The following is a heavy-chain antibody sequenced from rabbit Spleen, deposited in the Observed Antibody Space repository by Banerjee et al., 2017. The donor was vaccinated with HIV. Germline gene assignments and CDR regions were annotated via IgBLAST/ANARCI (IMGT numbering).Heavy chain of an antibody. CDR2: IETGSSGLA. CDR1: GVSFSGSSY. Sequence: QSLEESGGDLVKPGASLTLTCIASGVSFSGSSYMCWVRQAPGRGLEWIACIETGSSGLACFATWAKGRFTISKTSSTTVTLQMTSLTAADTATYFCARDTSSSFSSYGMGLWGQGTLVTVS. CDR3: ARDTSSSFSSYGMGL. V-gene: IGHV1S40*01. D-gene: IGHD1-1*01. J-gene: IGHJ6*01.